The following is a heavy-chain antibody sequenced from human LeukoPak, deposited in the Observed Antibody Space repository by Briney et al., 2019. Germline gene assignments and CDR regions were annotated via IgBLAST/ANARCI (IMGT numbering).Heavy chain of an antibody. Sequence: SETLSLTCTVSGGSISGYYLNWIRQPPGKGLEWIGYISTSGNTNYNPSLKGRVTISVDTSRNQFSLRLSSVTSADTAVYYCASRGGREQLIPYSLDYWGQGTLVTVSS. J-gene: IGHJ4*02. CDR1: GGSISGYY. D-gene: IGHD6-13*01. V-gene: IGHV4-4*09. CDR3: ASRGGREQLIPYSLDY. CDR2: ISTSGNT.